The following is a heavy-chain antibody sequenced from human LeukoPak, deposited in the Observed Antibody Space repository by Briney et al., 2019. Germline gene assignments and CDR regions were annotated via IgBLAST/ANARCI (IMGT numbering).Heavy chain of an antibody. CDR3: ARSVDTAMAYYYYYMDV. CDR1: GFTFSSYW. Sequence: GGSLRLSCAASGFTFSSYWMSWVRQAPGKGLEWVANIKQDGSEKYYGDSVKGRFTISRDNAKNSLYLQMNSLRAEDTAVYYCARSVDTAMAYYYYYMDVWGKGTTVTVSS. D-gene: IGHD5-18*01. CDR2: IKQDGSEK. V-gene: IGHV3-7*01. J-gene: IGHJ6*03.